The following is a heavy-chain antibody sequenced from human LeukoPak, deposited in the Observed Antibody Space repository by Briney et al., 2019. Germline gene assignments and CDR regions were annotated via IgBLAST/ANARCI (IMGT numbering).Heavy chain of an antibody. V-gene: IGHV4-39*07. CDR1: GGSISSSSYY. D-gene: IGHD3-10*01. CDR3: ARVLKVGAFDI. J-gene: IGHJ3*02. CDR2: IYYSGST. Sequence: SETLSLICTVSGGSISSSSYYWGWIRQPPGKGLEWIGSIYYSGSTYYNPSLKSRVTISVDTSKNQFSLKLSSVTAADTAVYYCARVLKVGAFDIWGQGTMVTVSS.